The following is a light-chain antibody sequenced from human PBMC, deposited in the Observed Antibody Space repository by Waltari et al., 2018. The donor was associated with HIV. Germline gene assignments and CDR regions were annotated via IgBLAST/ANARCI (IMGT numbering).Light chain of an antibody. J-gene: IGLJ3*02. Sequence: QSVLTQPPSVSGAPGQRVTISRTGTSSNIGAGFDVHWYQQLPETAPKLLIYGDTNRPSGVPDRFSGSKSGTSASLAITGLQAEDEADYYCQSYDSGLSVVFGGGTKLTVL. CDR1: SSNIGAGFD. V-gene: IGLV1-40*01. CDR3: QSYDSGLSVV. CDR2: GDT.